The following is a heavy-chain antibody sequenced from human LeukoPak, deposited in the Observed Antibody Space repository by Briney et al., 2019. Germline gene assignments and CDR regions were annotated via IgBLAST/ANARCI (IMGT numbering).Heavy chain of an antibody. V-gene: IGHV3-23*01. CDR1: GLTFSNYA. CDR3: ARSRGYSYGLRAFDI. CDR2: ISGSGGST. J-gene: IGHJ3*02. D-gene: IGHD5-18*01. Sequence: GGSLRLSCAASGLTFSNYALTGVGKAPGKGLEGAPVISGSGGSTYYADSVKGRFTISRDNSKNTLYLQMNSLRAEDTAVYYCARSRGYSYGLRAFDIWGQGTMVTVSS.